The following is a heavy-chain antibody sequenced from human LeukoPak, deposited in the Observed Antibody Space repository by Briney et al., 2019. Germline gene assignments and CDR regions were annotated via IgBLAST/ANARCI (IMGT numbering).Heavy chain of an antibody. V-gene: IGHV1-69*06. CDR1: GGTFSSYA. CDR2: IIPIFGTA. CDR3: AREGVRLGELSLEPEIDI. J-gene: IGHJ3*02. D-gene: IGHD3-16*02. Sequence: GASVKVSCKASGGTFSSYAISWVRQAPGQGLEWMGGIIPIFGTANYAQKFQGRVTITADKSTSTAYMELSSLRSEDTAVYYCAREGVRLGELSLEPEIDIWGQGTMVTVSS.